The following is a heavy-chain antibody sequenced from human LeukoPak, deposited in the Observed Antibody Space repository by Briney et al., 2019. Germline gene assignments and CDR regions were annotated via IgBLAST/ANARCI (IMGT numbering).Heavy chain of an antibody. CDR1: GVSISSDDYL. D-gene: IGHD2-15*01. CDR3: ARDRGRGGVYCSGGSCYSYYYYMDV. V-gene: IGHV4-39*07. Sequence: SETLSLTCTVSGVSISSDDYLWGWIRQSPGKGLEWIASVSYSGTVYYNPSLKSRVTMSVDTSKNQFSLKLSSVTAADTAVYYCARDRGRGGVYCSGGSCYSYYYYMDVWGKGTTVTVSS. CDR2: VSYSGTV. J-gene: IGHJ6*03.